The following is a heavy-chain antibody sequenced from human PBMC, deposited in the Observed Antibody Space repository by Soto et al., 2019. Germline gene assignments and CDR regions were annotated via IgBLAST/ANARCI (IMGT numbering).Heavy chain of an antibody. CDR2: INPGGIT. Sequence: SETLSLTCAVYGGSLSGYYWTWIRQPPGKGLEWIGEINPGGITNYSPSLKSRVDMSVDTSENQFSLKVRSVTAADAAVYFCARVSKLVAPKDGKSAYFYAMDVWGPGTTVTVSS. CDR1: GGSLSGYY. J-gene: IGHJ6*02. CDR3: ARVSKLVAPKDGKSAYFYAMDV. V-gene: IGHV4-34*01. D-gene: IGHD6-6*01.